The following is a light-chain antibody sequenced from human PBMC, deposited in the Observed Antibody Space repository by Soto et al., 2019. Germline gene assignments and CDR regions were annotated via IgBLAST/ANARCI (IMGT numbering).Light chain of an antibody. CDR2: DAS. Sequence: EIVLTQSPATLSLSPGERATLSCRASQSLSSYLAWYQQKPGQAPRLLIYDASNRATGIPARFSGSGSGTDFTLTISSLEPEDFAVYYYQQRSNWPWTFGQGTKVEIK. J-gene: IGKJ1*01. CDR1: QSLSSY. CDR3: QQRSNWPWT. V-gene: IGKV3-11*01.